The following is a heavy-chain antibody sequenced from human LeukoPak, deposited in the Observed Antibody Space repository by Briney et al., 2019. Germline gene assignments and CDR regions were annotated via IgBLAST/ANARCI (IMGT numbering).Heavy chain of an antibody. J-gene: IGHJ4*02. CDR2: ISAYNGNT. CDR3: ARVYCSSTSCLEADY. Sequence: GASVKVSCKAFGYTFTSYGISWVRQAPGQGLEWMGWISAYNGNTNYAQKLQGRVTMTTDTSTSTAYMELRSLRSDDTAVYYCARVYCSSTSCLEADYWGQGTLVTVSS. CDR1: GYTFTSYG. D-gene: IGHD2-2*01. V-gene: IGHV1-18*04.